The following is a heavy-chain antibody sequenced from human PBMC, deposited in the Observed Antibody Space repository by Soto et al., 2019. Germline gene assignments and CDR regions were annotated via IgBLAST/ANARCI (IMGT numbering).Heavy chain of an antibody. Sequence: ASVKVSCKASGYTFTSYGNSWVRQAPGQGLEWMGWISAYNGNTNYAQKLQGRVTMTTDTSTSTAYMELRSLRSDDTAVYYCASSLCSGGSCYAIFDYWGQGTLVTVS. CDR3: ASSLCSGGSCYAIFDY. J-gene: IGHJ4*02. CDR2: ISAYNGNT. D-gene: IGHD2-15*01. CDR1: GYTFTSYG. V-gene: IGHV1-18*01.